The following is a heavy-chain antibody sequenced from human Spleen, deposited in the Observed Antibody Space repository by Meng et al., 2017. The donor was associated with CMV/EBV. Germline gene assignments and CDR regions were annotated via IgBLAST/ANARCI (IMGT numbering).Heavy chain of an antibody. D-gene: IGHD3-3*01. CDR1: GFTFTSYS. J-gene: IGHJ6*02. CDR3: ARAGGIYDSPDV. Sequence: GGSLRLSCAASGFTFTSYSMNWVHQAPGKGLEWVSSISSSSSYIYYADSVKGRFTISRDNAKNSLYLQMNSLRAEDTAVYYCARAGGIYDSPDVWGQGTTVTVSS. CDR2: ISSSSSYI. V-gene: IGHV3-21*01.